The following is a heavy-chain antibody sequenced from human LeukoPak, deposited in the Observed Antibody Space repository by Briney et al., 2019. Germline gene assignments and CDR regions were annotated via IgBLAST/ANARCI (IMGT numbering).Heavy chain of an antibody. Sequence: GGSLRPSCAASGFTFSSYAMTWVRQAPGKGLEWVSSISTSGGSTYYADSVRGRFTISRDNSKNTLYLQMNSLRAEDTAVYYCAKDITSYSSGWQDAFDIWGQGTMVTVSS. CDR3: AKDITSYSSGWQDAFDI. V-gene: IGHV3-23*01. J-gene: IGHJ3*02. CDR1: GFTFSSYA. CDR2: ISTSGGST. D-gene: IGHD6-19*01.